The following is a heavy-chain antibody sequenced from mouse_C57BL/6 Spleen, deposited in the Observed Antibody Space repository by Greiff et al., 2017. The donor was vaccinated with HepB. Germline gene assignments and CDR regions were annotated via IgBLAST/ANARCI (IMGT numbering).Heavy chain of an antibody. J-gene: IGHJ4*01. D-gene: IGHD3-1*01. CDR2: IDPSDSYT. V-gene: IGHV1-69*01. CDR3: ARGGLGLDAMDY. Sequence: VQLQQPGAELVMPGASVKLSCKASGYTFTSYWMHWVKQRPGQGLEWIGEIDPSDSYTNYNQKFKGKSTLTVDKSSSTAYMQLSSLTSEDSAVYYCARGGLGLDAMDYWGQGTSVTVSS. CDR1: GYTFTSYW.